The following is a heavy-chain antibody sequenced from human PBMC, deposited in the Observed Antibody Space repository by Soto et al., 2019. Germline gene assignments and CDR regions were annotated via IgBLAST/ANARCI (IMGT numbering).Heavy chain of an antibody. CDR2: IYYSGST. V-gene: IGHV4-59*08. D-gene: IGHD3-16*02. J-gene: IGHJ4*02. Sequence: QVQLQESGPGLVKPSETLSLTCTVSGGSISSYYWSWIRQPPGKGLEWIGYIYYSGSTNYNPSLKSRVTISVDTSKNQFSLKLSSVTAADTAVYYCARYMDRYDYIWGSYRFGFDYWGQGTLVTVSS. CDR3: ARYMDRYDYIWGSYRFGFDY. CDR1: GGSISSYY.